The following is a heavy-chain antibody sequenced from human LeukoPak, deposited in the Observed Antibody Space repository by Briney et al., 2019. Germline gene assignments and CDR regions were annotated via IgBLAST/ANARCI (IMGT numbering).Heavy chain of an antibody. CDR3: ARERIAVAGRGFDP. V-gene: IGHV3-64*01. CDR2: ISSNGGST. Sequence: PGGSLRLSCAASGFTFSSYAMHWVRQAPGKGLEYVSAISSNGGSTYYANSVKGRFTISRDNSKNTLYLQMGSLRAEDMAVYYCARERIAVAGRGFDPWGQGTLVTVSS. CDR1: GFTFSSYA. D-gene: IGHD6-19*01. J-gene: IGHJ5*02.